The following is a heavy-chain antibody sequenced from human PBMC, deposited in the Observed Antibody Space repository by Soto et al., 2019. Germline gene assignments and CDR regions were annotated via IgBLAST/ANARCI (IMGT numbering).Heavy chain of an antibody. V-gene: IGHV3-23*01. D-gene: IGHD3-10*01. J-gene: IGHJ4*02. CDR2: ISGSGGST. Sequence: PGGSLRLSCAASGFPFSSYALRWVRQAPGKGVEGVSAISGSGGSTYYADSVKGRFTISRDNSKNTLYLQMNSLRAEDTAVYYCAKIGELSRYEGDYWGQGTLGTVSS. CDR3: AKIGELSRYEGDY. CDR1: GFPFSSYA.